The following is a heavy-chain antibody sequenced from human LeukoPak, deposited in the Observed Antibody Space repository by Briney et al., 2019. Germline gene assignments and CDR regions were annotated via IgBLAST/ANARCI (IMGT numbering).Heavy chain of an antibody. Sequence: GGSLGLSCAASGFTFSSYWMSWVRQAPGKGLEWVANIKQDGSEKYYVDSVEGRFTISRDNAKNSLYLQMNSLRAEDTAVYYCARDVRYCSSTSCHYYFDYWGQGTLVTVSS. D-gene: IGHD2-2*01. CDR2: IKQDGSEK. V-gene: IGHV3-7*01. CDR1: GFTFSSYW. CDR3: ARDVRYCSSTSCHYYFDY. J-gene: IGHJ4*02.